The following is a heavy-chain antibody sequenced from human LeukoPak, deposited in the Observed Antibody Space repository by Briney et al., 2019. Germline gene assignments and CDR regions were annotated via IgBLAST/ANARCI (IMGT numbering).Heavy chain of an antibody. V-gene: IGHV3-30*18. CDR2: ISYDGSNK. J-gene: IGHJ4*02. CDR3: AKDSVEGWLQLGIYFDY. Sequence: GGSLRLSCAASGFTFSSYDMHWVRQAPGKGLEWVAVISYDGSNKYYADSVKGRFTISRDNSKNTLYLQMNSLRAEDTAVYYCAKDSVEGWLQLGIYFDYWGQGTLVTVSS. D-gene: IGHD5-24*01. CDR1: GFTFSSYD.